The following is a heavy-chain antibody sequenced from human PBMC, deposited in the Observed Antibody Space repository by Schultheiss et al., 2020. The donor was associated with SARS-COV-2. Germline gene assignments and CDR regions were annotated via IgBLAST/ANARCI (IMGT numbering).Heavy chain of an antibody. J-gene: IGHJ5*02. CDR1: GFTFGDYA. V-gene: IGHV3-49*04. Sequence: GGSLRLSCTASGFTFGDYAMSWVRQAPGKGLEWVGFIRSKAYGGTTEYAASVKGRFTISRDDSKSIAYLQMNSLKTEDTAVYYCTRDDGGYSYGPYHWGQGTLVTVSS. D-gene: IGHD5-18*01. CDR2: IRSKAYGGTT. CDR3: TRDDGGYSYGPYH.